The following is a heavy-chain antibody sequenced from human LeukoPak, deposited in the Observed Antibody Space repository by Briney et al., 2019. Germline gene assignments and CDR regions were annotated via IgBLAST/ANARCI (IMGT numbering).Heavy chain of an antibody. Sequence: ASVKVSCKASGYIFTGYYMHWVRQAPGQGLEWMGWINPNSGGTNYAQKFQGRVTMTRDTSISTAYMELSRLRSDDTAVYYCARGAGYSSSWPPFDPWGQGTLVTVSS. J-gene: IGHJ5*02. CDR2: INPNSGGT. CDR3: ARGAGYSSSWPPFDP. CDR1: GYIFTGYY. V-gene: IGHV1-2*02. D-gene: IGHD6-13*01.